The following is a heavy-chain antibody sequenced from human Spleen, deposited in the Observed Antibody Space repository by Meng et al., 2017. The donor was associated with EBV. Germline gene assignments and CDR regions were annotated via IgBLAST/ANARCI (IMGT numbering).Heavy chain of an antibody. D-gene: IGHD6-6*01. CDR2: INHSGST. V-gene: IGHV4-34*01. Sequence: QVQVQQWGGGIFKPSGALSLTCVGYDTSFSGYFWSWIRQSPGKRLEWIGEINHSGSTSYNPSLKSRVAISVDTSKNQFSLKLRSVTAADTAVYYCAKGRTVARSPWFDPWGQGALVTVSS. J-gene: IGHJ5*02. CDR3: AKGRTVARSPWFDP. CDR1: DTSFSGYF.